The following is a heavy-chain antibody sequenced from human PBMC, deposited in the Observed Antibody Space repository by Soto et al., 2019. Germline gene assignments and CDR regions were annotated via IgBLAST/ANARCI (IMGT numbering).Heavy chain of an antibody. V-gene: IGHV4-34*01. J-gene: IGHJ6*02. D-gene: IGHD3-10*01. CDR2: INHSGST. Sequence: KPSETLSLTCAVYGGSFSGYYWSWIRQPPGKGLEWIGEINHSGSTNYNPSLKSRVTISVDTSKNQFSLKLSSVTAADTAVYYCARGRITMVRGAPDYYYYGMDVWGQGTTVTVSS. CDR1: GGSFSGYY. CDR3: ARGRITMVRGAPDYYYYGMDV.